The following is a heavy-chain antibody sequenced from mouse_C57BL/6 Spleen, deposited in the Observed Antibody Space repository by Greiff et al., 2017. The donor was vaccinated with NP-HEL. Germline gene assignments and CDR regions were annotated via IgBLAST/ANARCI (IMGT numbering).Heavy chain of an antibody. Sequence: VQLVESGPGLVAPSQSLSITCTVSGFSLTSYGVRWVRQPPGKGLEWLGVIWGDGGTTYHSALISRLSISKDNSKSKVFLKLNSLQTDDTAAYYCAKHMECPYDFDYWGQGTTLTVSS. J-gene: IGHJ2*01. D-gene: IGHD1-1*02. CDR3: AKHMECPYDFDY. V-gene: IGHV2-3*01. CDR2: IWGDGGT. CDR1: GFSLTSYG.